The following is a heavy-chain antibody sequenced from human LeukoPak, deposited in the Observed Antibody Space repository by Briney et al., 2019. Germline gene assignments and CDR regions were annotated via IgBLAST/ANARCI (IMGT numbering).Heavy chain of an antibody. CDR2: INPNSGGT. Sequence: ASVKVSCTASGYTFTGYYMHWVRQAPGQGLEWMGWINPNSGGTKYAQKFQGRVTMTRDTSISTAYMELSRLRSDDTAVYYCAREEGEWFGELMLPFHYWGQGTLVTVSS. CDR1: GYTFTGYY. J-gene: IGHJ4*02. V-gene: IGHV1-2*02. D-gene: IGHD3-10*01. CDR3: AREEGEWFGELMLPFHY.